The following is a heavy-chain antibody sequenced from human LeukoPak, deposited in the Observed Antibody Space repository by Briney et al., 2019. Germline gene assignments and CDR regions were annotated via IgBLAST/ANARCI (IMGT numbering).Heavy chain of an antibody. CDR2: ISSSSSTI. V-gene: IGHV3-48*01. Sequence: GGSLRLSCAASGSTFSSHTMNWVRQAPGKGLEWVSYISSSSSTIYYADSVKGRFTISRDNAKNSLYLQMNSLRAEDTAVYYCAKDRGEVWFGDSDGFDYWGQGTLVTVSS. J-gene: IGHJ4*02. CDR1: GSTFSSHT. D-gene: IGHD3-10*01. CDR3: AKDRGEVWFGDSDGFDY.